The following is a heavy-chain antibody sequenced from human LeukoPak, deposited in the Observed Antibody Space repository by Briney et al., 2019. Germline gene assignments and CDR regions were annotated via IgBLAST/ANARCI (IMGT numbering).Heavy chain of an antibody. D-gene: IGHD6-13*01. CDR1: GFTFSIYW. CDR3: ARGSGRQQLEQNY. J-gene: IGHJ4*02. Sequence: GGSLSLSCVASGFTFSIYWMSWVRQAPGRGPEWLAIIKEDGSVIWDVESVRGRFTISRDNAKNSVYLEMNSLRAEDTAVYYCARGSGRQQLEQNYWGQGNLVTVSS. V-gene: IGHV3-7*01. CDR2: IKEDGSVI.